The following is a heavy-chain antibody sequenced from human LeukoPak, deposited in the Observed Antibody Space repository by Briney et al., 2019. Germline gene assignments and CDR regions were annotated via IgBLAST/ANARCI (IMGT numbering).Heavy chain of an antibody. CDR3: ARRVGSSSSSHQFDP. D-gene: IGHD6-6*01. J-gene: IGHJ5*02. CDR2: IYPGDSDT. V-gene: IGHV5-51*01. CDR1: GYSFTSYW. Sequence: GESLKISCKGSGYSFTSYWIGWVRQLPGKGLEWMGIIYPGDSDTRYSPSFQGQVTISADKFISTAYLQWSSLKASDTAMYYCARRVGSSSSSHQFDPWGQGTLVTVSS.